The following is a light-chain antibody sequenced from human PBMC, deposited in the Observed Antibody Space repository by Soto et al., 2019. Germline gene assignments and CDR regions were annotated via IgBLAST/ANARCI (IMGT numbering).Light chain of an antibody. CDR3: QSYDSSLSVVV. CDR1: SSNIGAGYD. J-gene: IGLJ2*01. CDR2: GNI. Sequence: QSVLTQPPSVSGAPGQRVTISCTGSSSNIGAGYDVHWYQQLPGTAPKLLIYGNINRPSGVPDRFSGSKSGTSASLPITGVQADEEADYYCQSYDSSLSVVVFGGGTKLTVL. V-gene: IGLV1-40*01.